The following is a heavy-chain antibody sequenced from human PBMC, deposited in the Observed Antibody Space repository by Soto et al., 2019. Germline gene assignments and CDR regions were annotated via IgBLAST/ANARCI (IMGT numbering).Heavy chain of an antibody. CDR1: GGTFSNYG. Sequence: QVQLVQSGAEVRKPGSSVKVSCKASGGTFSNYGITWVRQAPGQGLEWMGGIIPILDITNYAQRFQGRFTFTADESTTTAYMKLTSLRSEDSAIYYCATDRVRTTIGITYWYFDLWGRCTLVTVSS. CDR2: IIPILDIT. D-gene: IGHD2-8*01. J-gene: IGHJ2*01. CDR3: ATDRVRTTIGITYWYFDL. V-gene: IGHV1-69*12.